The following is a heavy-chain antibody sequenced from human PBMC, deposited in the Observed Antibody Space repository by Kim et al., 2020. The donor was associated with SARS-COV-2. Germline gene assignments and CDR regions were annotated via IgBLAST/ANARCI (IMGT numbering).Heavy chain of an antibody. CDR3: ARFPDIVVVPAAIPIDY. Sequence: SETLSLTCAVYGGSFSGYYWSWIRQPPGKGLEWIGEINHSGSTNYNPSLKSRVTISVDTSKNQFSLKLSSVTAADTAVYYCARFPDIVVVPAAIPIDYWGQGTLTVSS. D-gene: IGHD2-2*01. J-gene: IGHJ4*02. CDR2: INHSGST. CDR1: GGSFSGYY. V-gene: IGHV4-34*01.